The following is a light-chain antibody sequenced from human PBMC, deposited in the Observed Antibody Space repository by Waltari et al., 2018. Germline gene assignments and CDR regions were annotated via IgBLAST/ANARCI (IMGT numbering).Light chain of an antibody. V-gene: IGLV2-14*01. J-gene: IGLJ3*02. CDR2: KVP. CDR3: TSYTRSTTWV. Sequence: QSALTQPASVSGSPGQSVTISCTGSSSDVGFYNHVSWYQQQPGKVPKPMVYKVPNRPSGVSNRFSGSTSGNPASLTISGLQAEDEADYYCTSYTRSTTWVFGGGTKLTVL. CDR1: SSDVGFYNH.